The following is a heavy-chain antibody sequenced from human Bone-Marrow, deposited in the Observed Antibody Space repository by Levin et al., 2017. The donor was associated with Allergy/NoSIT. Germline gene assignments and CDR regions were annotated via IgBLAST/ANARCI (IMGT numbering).Heavy chain of an antibody. CDR1: GGSISSGGYS. CDR2: IYHSGST. Sequence: SETLSLTCAVSGGSISSGGYSWSWIRQPPGKGLEWIGYIYHSGSTYYNPSLKSRVTISVDRSKNQFSLKLSSVTAADTAVYYGARVTLGTAVVYFDYWGQGTLVTVAA. CDR3: ARVTLGTAVVYFDY. D-gene: IGHD4-23*01. V-gene: IGHV4-30-2*01. J-gene: IGHJ4*02.